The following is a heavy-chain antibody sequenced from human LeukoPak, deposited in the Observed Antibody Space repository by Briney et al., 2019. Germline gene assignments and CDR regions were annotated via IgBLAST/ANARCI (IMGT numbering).Heavy chain of an antibody. D-gene: IGHD1-26*01. V-gene: IGHV3-48*01. CDR1: GFTFSSYS. J-gene: IGHJ4*02. CDR2: ISSSSTI. CDR3: ARVPSWELQLVFDY. Sequence: GGSLRLSCAASGFTFSSYSMNWVRQAPGKGLEWVSYISSSSTIYQADSVKGRFTISRDNAKNSLYLQMNSLRAEDTAVYYCARVPSWELQLVFDYWGQGTLVTVSS.